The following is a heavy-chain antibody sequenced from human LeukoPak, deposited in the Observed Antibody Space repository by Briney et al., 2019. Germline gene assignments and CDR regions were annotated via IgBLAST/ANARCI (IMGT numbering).Heavy chain of an antibody. CDR2: ISGSGGST. J-gene: IGHJ2*01. CDR3: AKDPNYYGSGSYYAAYWYFDL. CDR1: GFTFSSYA. Sequence: SGGSLRLSCAASGFTFSSYAMSWVRQAPGKGLEWVSAISGSGGSTYYADSVKGRFTISRDNSKNTLYLQMNSLRAEDTAVYYCAKDPNYYGSGSYYAAYWYFDLWGCGTLVTVSS. V-gene: IGHV3-23*01. D-gene: IGHD3-10*01.